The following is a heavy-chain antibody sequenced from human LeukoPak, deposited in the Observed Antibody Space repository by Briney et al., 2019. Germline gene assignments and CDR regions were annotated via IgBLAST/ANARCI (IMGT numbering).Heavy chain of an antibody. CDR2: IYHSGST. J-gene: IGHJ4*02. CDR3: ARDSTYDSSTSCYKDFDY. Sequence: SETLSLTCTVSGYSISSGYYWGWIRPPPGKGLEWIGRIYHSGSTYYNPSLKSRVTISVDTSKNQFSLKLSSVTAADTAVYYCARDSTYDSSTSCYKDFDYWGQGTLVTVSS. CDR1: GYSISSGYY. D-gene: IGHD2-2*02. V-gene: IGHV4-38-2*02.